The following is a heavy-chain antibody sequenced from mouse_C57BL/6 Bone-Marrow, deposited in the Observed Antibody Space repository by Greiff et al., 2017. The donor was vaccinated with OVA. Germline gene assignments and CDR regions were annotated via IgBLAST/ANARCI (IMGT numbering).Heavy chain of an antibody. CDR2: IYPGDGDT. J-gene: IGHJ2*01. CDR3: ARSHYDFDPCYFDC. CDR1: GYAFSSSW. D-gene: IGHD2-4*01. Sequence: QVQLQQSGPELVRPGASVKMSCKASGYAFSSSWMYWVKQRPGKGLEWIGRIYPGDGDTNYNGKFKGKATLTADKSSSTAYMQLSSLTSEDSAVYFCARSHYDFDPCYFDCWGKGTTLTVSS. V-gene: IGHV1-82*01.